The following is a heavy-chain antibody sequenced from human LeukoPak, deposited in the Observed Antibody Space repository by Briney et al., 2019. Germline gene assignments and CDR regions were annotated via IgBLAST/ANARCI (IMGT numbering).Heavy chain of an antibody. D-gene: IGHD3-10*01. Sequence: GGSLRLSCAASGFTFDDYATHWVRQAPGKGLEWVSGISWNSGSIGYADSVKGRFTISRDNAKNSLYLQMNSLRAEDTALYYCAKAYYGSGSYYEAYFDYWGQGTLVTVSS. CDR1: GFTFDDYA. CDR3: AKAYYGSGSYYEAYFDY. J-gene: IGHJ4*02. V-gene: IGHV3-9*01. CDR2: ISWNSGSI.